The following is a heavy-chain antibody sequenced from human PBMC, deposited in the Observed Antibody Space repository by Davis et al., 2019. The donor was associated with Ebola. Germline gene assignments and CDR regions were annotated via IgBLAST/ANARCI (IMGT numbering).Heavy chain of an antibody. D-gene: IGHD6-6*01. V-gene: IGHV1-18*01. Sequence: AASVKVSCKASGGTFSSYAISWVRQAPGQGLEWMGWISAYNGNTNYAQKLQGRVTMTTDTSTSTAYMELSSLRSEDTAVYYCARGGGGQLSDYWGQGTLVTVSS. J-gene: IGHJ4*02. CDR1: GGTFSSYA. CDR3: ARGGGGQLSDY. CDR2: ISAYNGNT.